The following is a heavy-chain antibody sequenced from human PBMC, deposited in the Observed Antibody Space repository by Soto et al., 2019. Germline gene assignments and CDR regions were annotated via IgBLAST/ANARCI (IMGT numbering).Heavy chain of an antibody. CDR1: GGTFSSYA. CDR2: IIPISGTA. CDR3: ARSQGGSSSLDIYYYYYYGMDV. V-gene: IGHV1-69*01. D-gene: IGHD2-15*01. Sequence: QVQLVQSGAEVKKPGSSVKVSCKAPGGTFSSYAISWVRQAPGQGLEWMGGIIPISGTAKYAQKFQGRVTINAAESTSTGYMELSSLRSEDTAVYYCARSQGGSSSLDIYYYYYYGMDVWGQGTTVTVSS. J-gene: IGHJ6*02.